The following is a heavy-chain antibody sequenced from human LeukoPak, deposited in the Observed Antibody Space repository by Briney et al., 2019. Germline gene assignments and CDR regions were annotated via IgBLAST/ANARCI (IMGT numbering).Heavy chain of an antibody. J-gene: IGHJ4*02. CDR2: ISSSSSYI. Sequence: PGGSLRLSCAASGFTFSSYSMNWVRQAPGKGLEWVSSISSSSSYIYYADSVKGRFTISRDNAKKSLYLQMNSLRAEDTAVYYCARATTYDILTGYFDYWGQGTLVTVSS. D-gene: IGHD3-9*01. CDR3: ARATTYDILTGYFDY. CDR1: GFTFSSYS. V-gene: IGHV3-21*01.